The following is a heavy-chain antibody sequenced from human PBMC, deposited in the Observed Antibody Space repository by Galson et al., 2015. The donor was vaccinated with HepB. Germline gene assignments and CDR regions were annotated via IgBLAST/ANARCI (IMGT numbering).Heavy chain of an antibody. J-gene: IGHJ6*02. CDR3: ARDLESDYGMDV. Sequence: SLRLSCAASGFSFSDYGMHWVRQAPGEGLEWVAVIWFDGSTKYYADSGKGRFTISRDNSNNTLHLQMNSLRVEDTAVYYCARDLESDYGMDVWGQGTTVIVSS. CDR2: IWFDGSTK. D-gene: IGHD3-3*01. V-gene: IGHV3-33*01. CDR1: GFSFSDYG.